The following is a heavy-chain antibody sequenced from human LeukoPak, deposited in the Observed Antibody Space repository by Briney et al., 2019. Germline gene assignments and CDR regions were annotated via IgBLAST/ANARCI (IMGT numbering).Heavy chain of an antibody. V-gene: IGHV3-23*01. CDR2: ISGSGGST. CDR1: GFTFSSYA. CDR3: AHDSRNSPRGTARWYYFDY. D-gene: IGHD5-18*01. Sequence: PGGSLRLSCAASGFTFSSYAMSWVRQAPGKGLEWVSAISGSGGSTYYADSVKGRFTISRDNSKNTLYLQMNSLRAEDTAVYYCAHDSRNSPRGTARWYYFDYWGQGTLVTVSS. J-gene: IGHJ4*02.